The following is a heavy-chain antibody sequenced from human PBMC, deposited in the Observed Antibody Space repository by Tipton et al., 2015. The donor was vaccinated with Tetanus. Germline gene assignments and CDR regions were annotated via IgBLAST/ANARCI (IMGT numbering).Heavy chain of an antibody. D-gene: IGHD2-2*01. CDR2: IYTSGST. CDR3: ARQCVVPAAENDYGDNAFDS. Sequence: TLSLTCAVYGGSISSYYWSWIRQPPGKGLEWIGRIYTSGSTNYNPALKSRVTISVDTSKNQFSLKLSSVTAADTAVYYCARQCVVPAAENDYGDNAFDSWGQGTLVTVSS. V-gene: IGHV4-4*08. CDR1: GGSISSYY. J-gene: IGHJ4*02.